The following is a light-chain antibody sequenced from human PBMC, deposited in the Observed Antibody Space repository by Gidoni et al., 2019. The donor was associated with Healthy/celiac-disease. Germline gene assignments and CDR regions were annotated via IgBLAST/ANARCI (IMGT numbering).Light chain of an antibody. J-gene: IGKJ5*01. V-gene: IGKV1-39*01. CDR2: AAS. CDR1: QSISRY. Sequence: DIQMTQSPSSLSASVGDRVTITCRASQSISRYLNWYQQKQGKAPKLLIYAASSLQSGVPSRFSGSGSGTDFTLTISSLQPEDFATYYCQQSYSTPRITFGQGTRLEIK. CDR3: QQSYSTPRIT.